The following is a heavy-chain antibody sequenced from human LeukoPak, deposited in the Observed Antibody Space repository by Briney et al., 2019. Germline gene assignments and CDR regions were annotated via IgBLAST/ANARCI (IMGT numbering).Heavy chain of an antibody. D-gene: IGHD3-22*01. CDR2: ISNSGSNT. V-gene: IGHV3-11*05. CDR3: ARDTHDYYDISGHYSPDY. CDR1: GFTFSDYD. J-gene: IGHJ4*02. Sequence: PGGSLRLSRAASGFTFSDYDMSWIRQAAGKGLQWVSYISNSGSNTNYADSVKGRFTISRDNAKNSLYLQMNSLRAEDTALYYCARDTHDYYDISGHYSPDYWGQGTLVSVSS.